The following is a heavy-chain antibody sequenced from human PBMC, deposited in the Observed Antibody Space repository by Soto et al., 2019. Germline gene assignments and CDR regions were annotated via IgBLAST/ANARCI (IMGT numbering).Heavy chain of an antibody. Sequence: GGSLRLSCAASGFTFSSYWMSWVRQAPGKGLEWVASIKQDESEKDYVDSVKGRFSISRDNAKNSLYLQMNSLRAEDTAVYYCARVELTTVNTLRYYYRDVWGKGTTVTVSS. J-gene: IGHJ6*03. CDR1: GFTFSSYW. V-gene: IGHV3-7*01. CDR3: ARVELTTVNTLRYYYRDV. CDR2: IKQDESEK. D-gene: IGHD4-17*01.